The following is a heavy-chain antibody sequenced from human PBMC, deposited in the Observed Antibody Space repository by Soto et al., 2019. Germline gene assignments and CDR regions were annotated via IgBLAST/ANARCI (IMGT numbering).Heavy chain of an antibody. CDR3: ARGRLPIGRIVVVPAAITWFDP. CDR2: INHSGSP. D-gene: IGHD2-2*01. J-gene: IGHJ5*02. V-gene: IGHV4-34*01. CDR1: GGSFSGYY. Sequence: QVQLQQWGAGLLKPSETLSLTCAVYGGSFSGYYWSWIRQPPGKGLEWIGEINHSGSPNYHPSPTSRVNKSVDTSKNQFSLKLSSVTAADTAVYYCARGRLPIGRIVVVPAAITWFDPWGQGTLVTVSS.